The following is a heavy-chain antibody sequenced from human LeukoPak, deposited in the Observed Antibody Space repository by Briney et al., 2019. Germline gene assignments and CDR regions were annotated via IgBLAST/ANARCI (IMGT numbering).Heavy chain of an antibody. V-gene: IGHV3-21*01. Sequence: PGGSLRLSCAASGFTFSSYSMNWVRQAPGKGLEWVSSISGPSNFIDYADSVKGRFTISRDNAKNSLYLQMNSLRAEDTAVYYCARDLSSGGTGILDSWGQGTLVTVSS. CDR1: GFTFSSYS. J-gene: IGHJ4*02. CDR2: ISGPSNFI. CDR3: ARDLSSGGTGILDS. D-gene: IGHD3/OR15-3a*01.